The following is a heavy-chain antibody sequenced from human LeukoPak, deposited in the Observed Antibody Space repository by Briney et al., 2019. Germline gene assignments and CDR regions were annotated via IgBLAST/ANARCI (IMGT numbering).Heavy chain of an antibody. CDR1: GFTFSSYS. CDR2: ISSSSSTI. CDR3: ARSPYHYDSSGSYDY. J-gene: IGHJ4*02. D-gene: IGHD3-22*01. Sequence: GGSLRLSCAASGFTFSSYSMNWVRQAPGKGLEWVSYISSSSSTIYYADSVKGRFTISRDNAKNSLYLQMNSLRAEDTAVYYCARSPYHYDSSGSYDYWGQGTLVTVSS. V-gene: IGHV3-48*01.